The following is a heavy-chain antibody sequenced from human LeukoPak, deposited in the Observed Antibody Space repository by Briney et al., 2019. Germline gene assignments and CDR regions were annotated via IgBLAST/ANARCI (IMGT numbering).Heavy chain of an antibody. V-gene: IGHV3-23*01. J-gene: IGHJ4*02. D-gene: IGHD2-21*01. Sequence: PGGSLRLSCAASGFTFSSYSMIWVRQAPGKGLEWVSGISGSGGSTYYADSVKGRFTISRDNPKNTLHLQINSLTAEDTAVYYCAKATCGGECYRFDYWGQGTLVTVSS. CDR1: GFTFSSYS. CDR3: AKATCGGECYRFDY. CDR2: ISGSGGST.